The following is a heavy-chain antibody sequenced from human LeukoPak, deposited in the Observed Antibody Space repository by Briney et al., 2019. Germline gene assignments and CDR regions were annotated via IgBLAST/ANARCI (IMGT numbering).Heavy chain of an antibody. D-gene: IGHD5-18*01. J-gene: IGHJ4*02. CDR1: GFTFSSYA. CDR2: ISYDGSNK. V-gene: IGHV3-30-3*01. Sequence: PGGSLRLSCAASGFTFSSYAMHWVRQAPGKGPEWVAVISYDGSNKYYADSVRGRFTITRDNSKNTLYLQMNSLRAEDTAVYYCARDGPWIQLWLPSRGYFDYWGQGTLVTVSS. CDR3: ARDGPWIQLWLPSRGYFDY.